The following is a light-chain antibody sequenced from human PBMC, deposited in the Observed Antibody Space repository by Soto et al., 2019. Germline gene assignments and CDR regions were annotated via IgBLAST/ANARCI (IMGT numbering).Light chain of an antibody. J-gene: IGKJ5*01. CDR1: QGISSW. V-gene: IGKV1-12*01. CDR3: QQANSFPIT. Sequence: DIQMTQSPSSVSASVGDRVTITCRASQGISSWLGWYQQKPGKAPKLLIYAASSLQSGVPSRFSGSDSGTDFTLTVRRLQPEDFSTYYCQQANSFPITFVQGTRLEIK. CDR2: AAS.